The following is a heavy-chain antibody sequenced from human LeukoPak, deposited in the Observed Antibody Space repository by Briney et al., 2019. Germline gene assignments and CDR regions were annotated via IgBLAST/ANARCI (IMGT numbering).Heavy chain of an antibody. J-gene: IGHJ4*02. CDR1: GYSISSAYY. CDR2: IYHSGST. CDR3: ARNPPATAEFYFDY. V-gene: IGHV4-38-2*02. Sequence: SETLSLTCTVSGYSISSAYYWGFIRQPPGKGLEWIGSIYHSGSTYYNASLKSRVTISLDTSKNQFSLKLSSVTAADTAVYYCARNPPATAEFYFDYWGQGTLVAVSS. D-gene: IGHD1-14*01.